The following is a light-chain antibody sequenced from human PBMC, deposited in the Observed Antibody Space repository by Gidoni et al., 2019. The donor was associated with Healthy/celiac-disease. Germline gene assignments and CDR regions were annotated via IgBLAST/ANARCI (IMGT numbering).Light chain of an antibody. CDR2: WAS. Sequence: ILLTPSPASLPVSLGERATIHCTSSQSVLYSSNNKNYLAWYQQKPGQPPKLLIYWASTRESGVPDRFSGSGSGTDFTLTISSLEAEDVAVYYCQQYYSTPQTFXQXTKVEIK. J-gene: IGKJ1*01. V-gene: IGKV4-1*01. CDR1: QSVLYSSNNKNY. CDR3: QQYYSTPQT.